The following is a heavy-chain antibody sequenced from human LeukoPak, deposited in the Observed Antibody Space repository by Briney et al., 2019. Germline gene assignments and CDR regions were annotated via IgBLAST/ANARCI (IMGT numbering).Heavy chain of an antibody. V-gene: IGHV3-48*01. J-gene: IGHJ4*02. CDR1: GFTFSSYS. D-gene: IGHD3-10*01. CDR3: AIRGSPMVQNY. CDR2: ISHSSSTI. Sequence: GGSLRLSCAASGFTFSSYSMNWVRQAPGKGLEWVSYISHSSSTIYYADSVKGRFTISRDNAKKSLYLQMNSLRAEDSAVYYCAIRGSPMVQNYWGQGTLVTVSS.